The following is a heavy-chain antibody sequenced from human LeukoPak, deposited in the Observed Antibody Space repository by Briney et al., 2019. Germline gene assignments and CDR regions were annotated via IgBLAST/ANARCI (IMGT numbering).Heavy chain of an antibody. V-gene: IGHV7-4-1*02. CDR1: GYTFTNYA. J-gene: IGHJ4*02. Sequence: GASVKVSCKASGYTFTNYAMNWVRQAPGQGLEWMGWINTNTGIPTYAQGFTGRFVFSLDTSVSTAYLQISSLKAEDTAVYYCARVQGSSWYESCDYWGQGTLVTVSS. D-gene: IGHD6-13*01. CDR2: INTNTGIP. CDR3: ARVQGSSWYESCDY.